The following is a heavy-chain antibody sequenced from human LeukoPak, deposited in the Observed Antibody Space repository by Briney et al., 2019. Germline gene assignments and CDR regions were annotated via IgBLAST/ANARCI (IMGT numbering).Heavy chain of an antibody. J-gene: IGHJ5*02. D-gene: IGHD1-26*01. V-gene: IGHV4-34*01. CDR3: ASRPLVGATNWFDP. Sequence: SETLSLTCAVYGGSFRGYYWTWIRQPPGKGVEWVGEINHSGSTSYNPSLKSRVTISVDTSKNQFSLKVSSVTAADTAVYYCASRPLVGATNWFDPWGQGTLVIVSS. CDR2: INHSGST. CDR1: GGSFRGYY.